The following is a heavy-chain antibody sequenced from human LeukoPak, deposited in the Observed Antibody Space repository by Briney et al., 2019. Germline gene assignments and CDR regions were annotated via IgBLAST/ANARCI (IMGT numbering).Heavy chain of an antibody. J-gene: IGHJ3*02. CDR1: DYSINSGYY. Sequence: SETLSLTCAVSDYSINSGYYWGWVRQPPGKGLDWIGSIYYGDTTHYNPSLKSRVTISVETSKNQFSLSLSSVTAAETAVYYCVRELGLRGNRGNNAFDIWGQGTMVTVSS. D-gene: IGHD1/OR15-1a*01. CDR3: VRELGLRGNRGNNAFDI. CDR2: IYYGDTT. V-gene: IGHV4-38-2*02.